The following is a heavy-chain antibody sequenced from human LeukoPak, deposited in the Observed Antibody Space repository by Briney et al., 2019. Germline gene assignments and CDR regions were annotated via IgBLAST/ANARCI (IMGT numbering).Heavy chain of an antibody. CDR2: ISAYNGNT. CDR1: GYTFTSYG. CDR3: AKSQGAVGATNAFDI. D-gene: IGHD1-26*01. J-gene: IGHJ3*02. Sequence: GASVKVSCKASGYTFTSYGISWVRQAPGQGLEWMGWISAYNGNTNYAQKLQGRVTMTTDTSTSTAYMELRSLRSDDTAVYYCAKSQGAVGATNAFDIWGQGTMVTVSS. V-gene: IGHV1-18*01.